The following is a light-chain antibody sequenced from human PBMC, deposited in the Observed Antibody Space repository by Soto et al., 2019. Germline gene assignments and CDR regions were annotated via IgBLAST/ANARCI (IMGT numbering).Light chain of an antibody. Sequence: EIVLTQSPATLSLSPVERATLSCRASQSVKTFLVWYQQRPGQAPRLLIHDASHRAAGIPARFSGSGFGTDFTLTISSLEPEDAAVYYRQQRSNWPPITFGQGTRLEIK. CDR3: QQRSNWPPIT. CDR1: QSVKTF. CDR2: DAS. V-gene: IGKV3-11*01. J-gene: IGKJ5*01.